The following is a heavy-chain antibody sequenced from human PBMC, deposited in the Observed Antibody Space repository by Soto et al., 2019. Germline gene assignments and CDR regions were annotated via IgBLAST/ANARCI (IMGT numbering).Heavy chain of an antibody. D-gene: IGHD3-22*01. J-gene: IGHJ4*02. V-gene: IGHV1-69*01. Sequence: QVQLVQSGAEVKKPGSSVKVSCKASGGTFSSYTIDWVRQAPGQGLEWMGGSTPVFGTANYAQKFQGRITITADESTRTDYMELRSLRSEDTAVYYCARGVHYDSSGYYYFYWGQGTLVTVSS. CDR2: STPVFGTA. CDR3: ARGVHYDSSGYYYFY. CDR1: GGTFSSYT.